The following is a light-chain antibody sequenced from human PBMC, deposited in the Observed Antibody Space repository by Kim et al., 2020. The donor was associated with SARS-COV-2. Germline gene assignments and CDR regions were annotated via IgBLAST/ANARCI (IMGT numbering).Light chain of an antibody. Sequence: SVSPGESATLSCRASQSVSSRLAWYQQKPGQAPRLLMYDASTRATGMPARFSGSGSGTDFTLTISSLQSEDFAVYYCQQYNNWPLTFGGGTKLEI. CDR1: QSVSSR. CDR2: DAS. CDR3: QQYNNWPLT. V-gene: IGKV3-15*01. J-gene: IGKJ4*01.